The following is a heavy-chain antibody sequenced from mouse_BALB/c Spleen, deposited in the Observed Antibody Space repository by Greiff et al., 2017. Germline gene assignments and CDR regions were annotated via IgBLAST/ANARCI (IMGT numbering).Heavy chain of an antibody. CDR1: GYTFTSYW. Sequence: QVQLKQSGAELAKPGASVKMSCKASGYTFTSYWMHWVKQRPGQGLEWIGYINPSTGYTEYNQKFKDKATLTADKSSSTAYMQLSSLTSEDSAVYYCARNYRYAMDYWGQGTSVTVSS. J-gene: IGHJ4*01. D-gene: IGHD2-14*01. CDR2: INPSTGYT. V-gene: IGHV1-7*01. CDR3: ARNYRYAMDY.